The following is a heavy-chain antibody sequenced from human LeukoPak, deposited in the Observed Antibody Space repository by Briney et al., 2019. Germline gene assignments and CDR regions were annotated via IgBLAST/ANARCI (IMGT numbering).Heavy chain of an antibody. CDR1: GGSFSGYY. D-gene: IGHD6-19*01. CDR2: INLSGST. CDR3: ARGPSSSDRPDFDY. Sequence: PSETLSLTCAVYGGSFSGYYWSWIRQPPGKGLEWIGDINLSGSTDYNPSFKSRVTISVDTSKSQFSLKLSSVTAADTAVYYCARGPSSSDRPDFDYWGQGTLATVSS. V-gene: IGHV4-34*01. J-gene: IGHJ4*02.